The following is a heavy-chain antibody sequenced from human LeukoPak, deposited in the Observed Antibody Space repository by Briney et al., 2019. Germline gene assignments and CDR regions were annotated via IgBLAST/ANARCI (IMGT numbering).Heavy chain of an antibody. D-gene: IGHD3-3*01. Sequence: PSETLSLTCAVYGGSFSGYYWSWIRQPPGKGLEWIGEINHSGSTNYNPSLKSRVTISVDTSKNQFSLKLSSVTAADTAVYYCARDRGRFLEWFPRHAFDIWGQGTMVTVSS. J-gene: IGHJ3*02. CDR3: ARDRGRFLEWFPRHAFDI. CDR1: GGSFSGYY. CDR2: INHSGST. V-gene: IGHV4-34*01.